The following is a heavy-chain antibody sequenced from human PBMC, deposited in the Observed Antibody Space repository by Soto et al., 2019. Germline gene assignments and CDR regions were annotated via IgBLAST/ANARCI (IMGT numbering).Heavy chain of an antibody. CDR2: IDPSDSYT. CDR1: GSSFTSYL. V-gene: IGHV5-10-1*01. CDR3: ASHSRYDLLYYSYGMDV. D-gene: IGHD5-12*01. J-gene: IGHJ6*02. Sequence: GESPKISCKGSGSSFTSYLISWVRKMLGKGLERIVRIDPSDSYTHHSPSFQGHVTISADKSISTAYLQWSSLKASDTAMYYCASHSRYDLLYYSYGMDVWGQVTLVTVSS.